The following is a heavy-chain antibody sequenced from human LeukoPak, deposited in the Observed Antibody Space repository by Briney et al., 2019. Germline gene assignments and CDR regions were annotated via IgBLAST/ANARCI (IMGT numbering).Heavy chain of an antibody. Sequence: ASVKVSCKASGYTFTSYDINWVRQATGQGLEWMGWMNPNSGNTGYAQKFQGRVTMTRNTSISTAYMEPSSLRSEDTAVYYCARGDRSFDAFDIWGQGTMVTVSS. V-gene: IGHV1-8*01. CDR2: MNPNSGNT. J-gene: IGHJ3*02. CDR3: ARGDRSFDAFDI. CDR1: GYTFTSYD.